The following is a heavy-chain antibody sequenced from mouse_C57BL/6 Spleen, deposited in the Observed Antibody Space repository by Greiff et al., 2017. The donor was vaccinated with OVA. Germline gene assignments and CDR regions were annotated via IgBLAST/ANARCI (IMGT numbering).Heavy chain of an antibody. Sequence: QVQLQQSGAELVKPGASVKISCKASGYAFSSYWMNWVKQRPGKGLEWIGQIYPGDGDTNYNGKFKGKATLTADKSSSTSYMPLRSLTSYVSSVYFCASVYACLSCYAMDYWGQGTSVTVSS. CDR3: ASVYACLSCYAMDY. J-gene: IGHJ4*01. D-gene: IGHD2-3*01. CDR1: GYAFSSYW. V-gene: IGHV1-80*01. CDR2: IYPGDGDT.